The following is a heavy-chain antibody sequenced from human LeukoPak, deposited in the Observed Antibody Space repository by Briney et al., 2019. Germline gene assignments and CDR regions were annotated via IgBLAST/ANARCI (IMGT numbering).Heavy chain of an antibody. J-gene: IGHJ6*02. CDR2: IDDSGVIR. CDR1: GFTFRDYW. Sequence: GGSLRLSCAASGFTFRDYWMSWVRQAPGKGLEWVSRIDDSGVIRSNADSVKGRFTISRDNSKMTLTLQMNSLRAEDTAVYYCAKRLKRNYYYHYAMDVWGQGTTVTVSS. CDR3: AKRLKRNYYYHYAMDV. V-gene: IGHV3-23*01. D-gene: IGHD3-22*01.